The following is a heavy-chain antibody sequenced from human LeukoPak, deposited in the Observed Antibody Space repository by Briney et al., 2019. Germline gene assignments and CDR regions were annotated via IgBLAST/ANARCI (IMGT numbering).Heavy chain of an antibody. CDR3: ARAITVAGTTMFDP. V-gene: IGHV4-31*02. CDR1: GFTFSDYY. Sequence: KPGGSLRLSCAASGFTFSDYYMSWIRQHPERGLEWIGHIYYSGSTYYNPSLKSRVTISVDTSKNQFSLKLSSVTAADTAVYYCARAITVAGTTMFDPWGQGTLVTVSS. J-gene: IGHJ5*02. CDR2: IYYSGST. D-gene: IGHD6-19*01.